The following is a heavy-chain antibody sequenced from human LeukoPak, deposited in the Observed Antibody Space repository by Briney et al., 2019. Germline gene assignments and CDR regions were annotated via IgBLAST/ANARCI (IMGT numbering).Heavy chain of an antibody. J-gene: IGHJ6*03. V-gene: IGHV3-49*04. Sequence: PGGSLRLSCTASGFNFGDYGLSWVRQAPGRGPEWIGVIRSDANGGTPEYAASVKGRFTISRDDSNSVGYLHMNSLKTEDTAVYYCGRCPHWYFFMDLWGVGTTVIVSS. CDR3: GRCPHWYFFMDL. CDR1: GFNFGDYG. CDR2: IRSDANGGTP. D-gene: IGHD1-1*01.